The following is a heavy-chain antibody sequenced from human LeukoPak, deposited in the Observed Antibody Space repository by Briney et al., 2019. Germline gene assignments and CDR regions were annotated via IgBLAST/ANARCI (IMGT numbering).Heavy chain of an antibody. CDR1: GFTFSSYG. D-gene: IGHD5-12*01. J-gene: IGHJ3*02. V-gene: IGHV3-30*18. CDR3: AKDLGSGYDYYAFDI. CDR2: ISYDGSNK. Sequence: GGSLRLSCAASGFTFSSYGMHWVRQAPGKGLEWVAVISYDGSNKYYADSVKGRFTISRDNSKNTLCLQMNSLRAEDTAVYYCAKDLGSGYDYYAFDIWGQGTMVTVSS.